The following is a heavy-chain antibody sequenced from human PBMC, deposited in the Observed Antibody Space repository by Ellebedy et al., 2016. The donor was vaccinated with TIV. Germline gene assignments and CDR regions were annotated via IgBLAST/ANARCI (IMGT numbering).Heavy chain of an antibody. V-gene: IGHV1-2*02. Sequence: AASVKVSCKASGYTFTVYYIHWVRQAPGQGLEWMGWINPNSGGTNYAQKFQGRVTMTRDTSISTAYMELRSLRSDDTAVYYCAREWGFDPWGQGTLVTVSS. D-gene: IGHD1-26*01. J-gene: IGHJ5*02. CDR3: AREWGFDP. CDR2: INPNSGGT. CDR1: GYTFTVYY.